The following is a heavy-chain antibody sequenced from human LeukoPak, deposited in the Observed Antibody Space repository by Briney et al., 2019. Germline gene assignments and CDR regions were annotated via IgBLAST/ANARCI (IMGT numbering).Heavy chain of an antibody. V-gene: IGHV3-7*01. J-gene: IGHJ4*01. Sequence: PGGSLRLSCAASGFTFSSYWMSWVRQAPGKGLEWVANIKQDGSEKYYVDSVKGRFTISGDNAKNILYLQINNLRSEDTAVYYCARYSSSSGGASYYLDYWGHGTLITVSS. CDR3: ARYSSSSGGASYYLDY. CDR1: GFTFSSYW. D-gene: IGHD6-6*01. CDR2: IKQDGSEK.